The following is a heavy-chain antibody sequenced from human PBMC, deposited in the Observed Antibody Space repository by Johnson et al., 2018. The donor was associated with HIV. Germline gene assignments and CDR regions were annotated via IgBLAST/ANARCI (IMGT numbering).Heavy chain of an antibody. CDR3: ARGTITLIRGVIGFDI. CDR2: IGVGGGSK. J-gene: IGHJ3*02. V-gene: IGHV3-23*04. CDR1: GFTFSSYA. D-gene: IGHD3-10*01. Sequence: VQLVESGGGVVQPGRSLGLACAASGFTFSSYAMSWVRQAPGKGLRWVHVIGVGGGSKTSPAPLKGGFTTSRDISKNTLYLQMNSLRAEDTAVYYCARGTITLIRGVIGFDIWGQGTMVTVSS.